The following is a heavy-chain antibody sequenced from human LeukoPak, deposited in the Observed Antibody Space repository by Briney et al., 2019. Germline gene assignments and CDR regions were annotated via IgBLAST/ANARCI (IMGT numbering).Heavy chain of an antibody. D-gene: IGHD2-2*01. J-gene: IGHJ3*02. CDR2: INPSGGST. CDR3: ARPTVGATMLDAFDI. V-gene: IGHV1-46*01. Sequence: ASVKVSCKASGYTFTKYAVNWVRQAPGQGLEWMGIINPSGGSTTYAQKFQGRVTMTRDMSTSTVYMELSSLRSEDTAVYYCARPTVGATMLDAFDIWGQGTMVTVSS. CDR1: GYTFTKYA.